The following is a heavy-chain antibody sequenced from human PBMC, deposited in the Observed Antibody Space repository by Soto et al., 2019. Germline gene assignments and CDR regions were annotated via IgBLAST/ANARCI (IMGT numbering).Heavy chain of an antibody. J-gene: IGHJ6*02. V-gene: IGHV1-24*01. CDR2: FDPEDGET. D-gene: IGHD3-3*01. CDR1: GYTLTELS. Sequence: ASVKVSCKISGYTLTELSIHWGRQAPGKGLEWMGGFDPEDGETIYAQKFQGRVTMTEDTSTDTAYMELSSLRSEDTAVYYCARSITIFGVVEESYGMDVWGQGTTVTVSS. CDR3: ARSITIFGVVEESYGMDV.